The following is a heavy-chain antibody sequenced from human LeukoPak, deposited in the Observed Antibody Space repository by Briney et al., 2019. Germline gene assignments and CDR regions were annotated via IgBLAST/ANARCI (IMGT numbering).Heavy chain of an antibody. CDR3: ARATVQYCSSTSCSTHRYFDY. D-gene: IGHD2-2*02. Sequence: GESLKISCKGSGYSFTSYWIGWVRQMPGKGLEWMGIIYPGDSDTRYSPSFQGQVTISADKSISTAHLQWSSLKASDTAMYYCARATVQYCSSTSCSTHRYFDYWGQGTLVTVSS. CDR1: GYSFTSYW. CDR2: IYPGDSDT. V-gene: IGHV5-51*01. J-gene: IGHJ4*02.